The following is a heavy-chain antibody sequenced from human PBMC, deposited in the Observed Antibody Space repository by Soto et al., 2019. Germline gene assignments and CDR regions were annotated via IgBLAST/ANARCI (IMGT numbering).Heavy chain of an antibody. J-gene: IGHJ4*02. CDR1: GFTFSSYA. D-gene: IGHD3-16*01. Sequence: QVQLVESGGGVVQPGRSLRLSCAASGFTFSSYAMHWVRQAPGKGLEWVAVISYDGSNKYYADSVKGRFTISRDNSKNTLYLQMTSLRPEDTALYYCARDGGAYWGQGTLVIVSS. CDR3: ARDGGAY. CDR2: ISYDGSNK. V-gene: IGHV3-30-3*01.